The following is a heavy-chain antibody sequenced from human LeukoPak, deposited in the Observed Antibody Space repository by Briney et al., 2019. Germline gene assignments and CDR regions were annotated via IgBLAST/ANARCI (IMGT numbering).Heavy chain of an antibody. D-gene: IGHD3-10*01. CDR3: AIHYYGSGSLYYMDV. CDR2: IYPGDSDT. CDR1: GYSFTSYW. J-gene: IGHJ6*03. Sequence: GESLKISCKGSGYSFTSYWIGWVRQMPGKGLEWMGIIYPGDSDTRYSPSFQGQVTISADKSISTAYLQWSSLKASDTAMYYCAIHYYGSGSLYYMDVWGKGTTVTVSS. V-gene: IGHV5-51*01.